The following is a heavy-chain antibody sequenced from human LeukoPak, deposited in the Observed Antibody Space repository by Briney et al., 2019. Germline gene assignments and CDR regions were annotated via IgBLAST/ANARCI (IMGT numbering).Heavy chain of an antibody. CDR2: IFAGVGT. V-gene: IGHV3-53*01. CDR1: GFIVSNNY. D-gene: IGHD1-1*01. CDR3: ARGDRGTGQHFDY. J-gene: IGHJ4*02. Sequence: GGSLRLSCAASGFIVSNNYMTWVRQAPGKGLEWVSIIFAGVGTYYADSVRGRFTISRDNSKNTLYLQMNSLEAEDAALYYCARGDRGTGQHFDYWGQGTLVTVS.